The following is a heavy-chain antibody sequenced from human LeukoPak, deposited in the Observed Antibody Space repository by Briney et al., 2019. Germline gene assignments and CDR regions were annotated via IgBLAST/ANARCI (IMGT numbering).Heavy chain of an antibody. Sequence: GGSLRLSCAASGFMFSNFAMSWVRQAPGKGLEWVSTIYYSGGNTYSADSVKGRFTISRNNAKNTLYLQMNSLRAEDTAVYYCAKDQGQAVVPRRFDYWGQGTLVTVSS. J-gene: IGHJ4*02. CDR3: AKDQGQAVVPRRFDY. CDR1: GFMFSNFA. D-gene: IGHD2-2*01. V-gene: IGHV3-23*01. CDR2: IYYSGGNT.